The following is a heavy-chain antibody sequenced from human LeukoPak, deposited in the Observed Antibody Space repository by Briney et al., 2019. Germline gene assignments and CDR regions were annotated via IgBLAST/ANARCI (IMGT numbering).Heavy chain of an antibody. V-gene: IGHV1-46*01. CDR1: GYTFTSYY. J-gene: IGHJ3*02. CDR2: INPSGGST. D-gene: IGHD3-9*01. CDR3: ARDGRYFDWIDAFDI. Sequence: ASVTVSCTASGYTFTSYYMHWVRQAPGQGLEWMGIINPSGGSTSYAQKFQGRVTMTRDTSTSTAYMELSSLRSEDTAVYYCARDGRYFDWIDAFDIWGQGTMVTVSS.